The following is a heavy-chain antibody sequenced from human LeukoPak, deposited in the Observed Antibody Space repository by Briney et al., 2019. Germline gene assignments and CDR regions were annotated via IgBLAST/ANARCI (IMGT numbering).Heavy chain of an antibody. V-gene: IGHV4-39*01. J-gene: IGHJ4*02. D-gene: IGHD3-3*01. CDR1: GGSISSSSYY. CDR2: IYYSGST. Sequence: SETLSLTCTVSGGSISSSSYYWGWIRQPPGRGLEWIGSIYYSGSTYYNPSLKSRVTISVDTSKNQFSLKLSSVTAADTAVYYCARRHDFWSGYHYFDYWGQGTLVTVSS. CDR3: ARRHDFWSGYHYFDY.